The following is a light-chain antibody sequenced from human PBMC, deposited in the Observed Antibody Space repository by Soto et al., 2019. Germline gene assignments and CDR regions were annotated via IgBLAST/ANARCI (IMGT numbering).Light chain of an antibody. CDR3: QQYNNWPVT. Sequence: EILITQSPATLSVSPGERATLSCRASQSVSSNLAWYQQKPGQAPRLLIYGASTRATGIPARFSGSGSGTEFTLTISSLQSEDFAVYYCQQYNNWPVTFGQGTKVDIK. CDR1: QSVSSN. CDR2: GAS. J-gene: IGKJ1*01. V-gene: IGKV3-15*01.